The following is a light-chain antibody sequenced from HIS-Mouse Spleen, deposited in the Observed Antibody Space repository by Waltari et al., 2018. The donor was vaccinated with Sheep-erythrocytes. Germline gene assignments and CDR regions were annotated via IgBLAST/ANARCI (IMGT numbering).Light chain of an antibody. CDR1: SSDVGGYNY. V-gene: IGLV2-14*01. CDR3: SSYTSSSTWV. Sequence: QSALTQPASVSGSPGQSITISCTGTSSDVGGYNYVSWYQQHPGKAPKLMIYEVSNRPSGVSNRCSGSKCGNTASLTISGLQAEDEADYYCSSYTSSSTWVFGGGTKLTVL. CDR2: EVS. J-gene: IGLJ3*02.